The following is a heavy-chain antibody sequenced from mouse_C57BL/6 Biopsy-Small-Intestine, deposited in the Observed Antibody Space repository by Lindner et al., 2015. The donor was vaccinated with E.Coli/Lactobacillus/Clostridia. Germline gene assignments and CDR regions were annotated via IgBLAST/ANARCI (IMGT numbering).Heavy chain of an antibody. CDR3: ARKDYSNYEVYFDY. CDR1: GFTFSSYA. J-gene: IGHJ2*01. V-gene: IGHV5-4*01. Sequence: VQLQESGGGLVKPGGSLKLSCAASGFTFSSYAMSWVRQTPEKGLEWVATISDGGSYTYYPDNVKGRFTISRDNAKNNLYLQMSHLKSEDTAMYYCARKDYSNYEVYFDYWGQGTTLTVSS. D-gene: IGHD2-5*01. CDR2: ISDGGSYT.